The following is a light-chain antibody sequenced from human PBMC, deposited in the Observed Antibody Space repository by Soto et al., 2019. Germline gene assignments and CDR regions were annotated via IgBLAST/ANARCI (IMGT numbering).Light chain of an antibody. CDR3: QQYDTYPLT. V-gene: IGKV1-5*03. CDR2: KAS. CDR1: QSVSGW. Sequence: DIQMTQSPSTLSASVGDRVTITCRASQSVSGWLAWYQQRPGKAPNLLVSKASSLESGVPSRFSGSGSGTEFTLTISSLQPDDFATYYCQQYDTYPLTFGGGTKVEIK. J-gene: IGKJ4*01.